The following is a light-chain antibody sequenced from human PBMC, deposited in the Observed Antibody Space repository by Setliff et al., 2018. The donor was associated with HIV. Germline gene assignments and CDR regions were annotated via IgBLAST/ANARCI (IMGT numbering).Light chain of an antibody. V-gene: IGLV2-23*01. CDR3: CSNTGSNTYV. Sequence: QSALTQPASVSGSPGQSITISCTGTSGDVGRYNLVSWYQQQPGKPPKLMIYQASKRPSGVSNRFSGPKSGNTASLTISGLQAEDEADYYCCSNTGSNTYVFGTGTKVTVL. CDR1: SGDVGRYNL. J-gene: IGLJ1*01. CDR2: QAS.